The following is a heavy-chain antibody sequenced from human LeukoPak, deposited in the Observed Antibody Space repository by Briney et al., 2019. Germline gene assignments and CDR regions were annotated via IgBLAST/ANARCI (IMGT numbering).Heavy chain of an antibody. J-gene: IGHJ3*01. CDR3: ARDYYEILTAPGSVDALDL. Sequence: PGRSLRLSCAASGFIFSNYWMHWVRQAPGKWLVWVSRINSDGSRTSYADSVKGRFTISRDNAKNTLYLQMNSLRVEDTAVYYCARDYYEILTAPGSVDALDLWGQGTMVTVSS. D-gene: IGHD3-9*01. CDR2: INSDGSRT. V-gene: IGHV3-74*01. CDR1: GFIFSNYW.